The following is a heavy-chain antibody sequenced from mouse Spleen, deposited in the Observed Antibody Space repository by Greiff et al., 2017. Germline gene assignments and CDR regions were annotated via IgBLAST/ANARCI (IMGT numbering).Heavy chain of an antibody. J-gene: IGHJ3*01. CDR2: IDPSDSST. V-gene: IGHV1-69*02. Sequence: QVQLQQPGAELVKPGASVTLSCKASGYTFTSYWMHWVKQRPGQGLEWIGEIDPSDSSTNYNQKFKGKATLTVDKSSSTAYMQLSSMTLEDSAVYDWARDSSGHGFAYWGQGTLVTVSA. CDR1: GYTFTSYW. D-gene: IGHD3-2*01. CDR3: ARDSSGHGFAY.